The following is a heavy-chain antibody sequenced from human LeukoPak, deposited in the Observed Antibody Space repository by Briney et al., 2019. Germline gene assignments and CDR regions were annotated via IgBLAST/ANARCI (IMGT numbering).Heavy chain of an antibody. D-gene: IGHD3-3*01. CDR1: GFTFDDYA. CDR3: AKGGRFLDPNFDY. CDR2: ISWNSGSI. Sequence: GRSLRLSCAASGFTFDDYAMPWVRQAPGKGLEWVSGISWNSGSIVYADSVKGRFTISRDNAKNSLYLQMNSLRAEDTALYYCAKGGRFLDPNFDYWGQGTLVTVSS. J-gene: IGHJ4*02. V-gene: IGHV3-9*01.